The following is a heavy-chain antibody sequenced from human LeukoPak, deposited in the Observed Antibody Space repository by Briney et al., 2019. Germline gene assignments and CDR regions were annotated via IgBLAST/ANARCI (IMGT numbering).Heavy chain of an antibody. CDR2: ISSSSSTI. D-gene: IGHD6-19*01. CDR3: AKGMESSWYEYTD. V-gene: IGHV3-48*01. Sequence: GGSLRLSCAASGFTFSSYSMNWVRQAPGKGLEWISYISSSSSTIYYADSVKGRFTISRDDSKDTLFLHMNSLRADDTAVYYCAKGMESSWYEYTDWGQGTLVTVSS. J-gene: IGHJ4*02. CDR1: GFTFSSYS.